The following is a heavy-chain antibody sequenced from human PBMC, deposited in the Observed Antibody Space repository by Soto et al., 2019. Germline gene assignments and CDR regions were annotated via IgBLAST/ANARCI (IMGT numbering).Heavy chain of an antibody. CDR2: ISAYNGNT. D-gene: IGHD3-10*01. J-gene: IGHJ4*02. Sequence: RQAPGQGLEWMGWISAYNGNTNYAQKLQGRVTMTTDTSTSTAYMELRSLRFDDTAVYYCARVRFVGSGSYYNTQRGYYFDYWGQGTLVTVS. V-gene: IGHV1-18*01. CDR3: ARVRFVGSGSYYNTQRGYYFDY.